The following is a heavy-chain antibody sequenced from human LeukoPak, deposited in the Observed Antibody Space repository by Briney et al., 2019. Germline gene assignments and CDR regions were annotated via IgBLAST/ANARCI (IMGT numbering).Heavy chain of an antibody. CDR2: IYYSGST. CDR3: ARGVGQRYCSSTSCLDGFDY. CDR1: GGSISSGDYY. V-gene: IGHV4-30-4*01. Sequence: SQTLSLTCTVSGGSISSGDYYWSWIRLPPGKGLEWIGYIYYSGSTYYNPSLKSRVTISVDTSKNQFSLKLSSVTAADTAVYYCARGVGQRYCSSTSCLDGFDYWGQGTLVTVSS. J-gene: IGHJ4*02. D-gene: IGHD2-2*01.